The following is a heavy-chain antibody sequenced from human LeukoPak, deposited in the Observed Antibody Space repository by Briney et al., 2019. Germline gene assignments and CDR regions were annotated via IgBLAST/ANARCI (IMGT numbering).Heavy chain of an antibody. CDR3: ASYSSSWYRFAFDI. CDR1: GGSFSGYY. Sequence: PSETLSLTCAVYGGSFSGYYWSWIRQPPGKGLEWIGEINHSGGTNYNPSLKSRVTISVDTSKNQFSLKLSSVTAADTAVYYCASYSSSWYRFAFDIWGQGTMVTVSS. J-gene: IGHJ3*02. CDR2: INHSGGT. D-gene: IGHD6-13*01. V-gene: IGHV4-34*01.